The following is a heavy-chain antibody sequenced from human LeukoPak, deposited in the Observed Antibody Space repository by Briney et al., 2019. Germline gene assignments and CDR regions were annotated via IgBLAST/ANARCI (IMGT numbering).Heavy chain of an antibody. Sequence: GGSLRLSCAASGFTFSSYAIHWVRQAPGKGLEYVSAISSNGGSTYYANSVKGRFTISRDNSKNTLYLQMGSLRAEDMAVYYCARVGVGRVPAATIYYMDVWGTGTTVTVSS. CDR2: ISSNGGST. J-gene: IGHJ6*03. D-gene: IGHD2-2*01. V-gene: IGHV3-64*01. CDR1: GFTFSSYA. CDR3: ARVGVGRVPAATIYYMDV.